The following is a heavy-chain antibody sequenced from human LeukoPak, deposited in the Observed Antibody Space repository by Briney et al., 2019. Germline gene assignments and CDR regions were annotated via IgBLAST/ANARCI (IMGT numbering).Heavy chain of an antibody. D-gene: IGHD3-16*01. CDR3: ARANYVRAYYYYGMDV. J-gene: IGHJ6*02. CDR2: IYYSGST. Sequence: SETLSLTCTVSGGSISIYYWSWIRQPPGKGLEWIGYIYYSGSTNYNPSLKSRVTISVDTSKNQFSLKLSSVTAADTAVYYCARANYVRAYYYYGMDVWGQGTTVTVSS. V-gene: IGHV4-59*01. CDR1: GGSISIYY.